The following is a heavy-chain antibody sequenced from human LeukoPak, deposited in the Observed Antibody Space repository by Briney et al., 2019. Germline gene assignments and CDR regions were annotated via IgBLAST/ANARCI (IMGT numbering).Heavy chain of an antibody. CDR3: AKEANYDFWSGYTHY. Sequence: PGGSLRLSCAASGFTFSDHAMSWVRQAPAKGLEWVSSINGNGGGSYYIDSVKGRFTVSRDNSENALYLQMNNLRTEDTAVYYCAKEANYDFWSGYTHYWGQGTLVTVSS. J-gene: IGHJ4*02. CDR2: INGNGGGS. D-gene: IGHD3-3*01. V-gene: IGHV3-23*01. CDR1: GFTFSDHA.